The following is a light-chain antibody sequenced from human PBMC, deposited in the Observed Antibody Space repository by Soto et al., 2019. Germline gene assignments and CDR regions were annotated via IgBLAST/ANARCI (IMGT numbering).Light chain of an antibody. CDR2: SAS. Sequence: DIQLTQSPSVLSASVGDTVTITCRASQALSNYLAWYQQKPGKAPDXLIYSASTLQSGVPSRFSGSGSETELSITIRALQPEDFETYYCQQLSRYPLTFGGGTKVDIK. J-gene: IGKJ4*01. CDR1: QALSNY. CDR3: QQLSRYPLT. V-gene: IGKV1-9*01.